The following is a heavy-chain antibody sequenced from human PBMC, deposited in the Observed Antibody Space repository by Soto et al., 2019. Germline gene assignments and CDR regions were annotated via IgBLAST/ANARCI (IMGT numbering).Heavy chain of an antibody. CDR2: ISDSGSS. CDR3: AASYYAILTRHFLFDI. V-gene: IGHV4-59*01. J-gene: IGHJ3*02. CDR1: GASISHFY. Sequence: ASETLSLTCTVSGASISHFYWSWIRQSPGKGLEWLGYISDSGSSNYNPSLKSRVAMSLDTSKTQISLNFSSVTAADTAVYFCAASYYAILTRHFLFDISGRRTFVTVSS. D-gene: IGHD3-9*01.